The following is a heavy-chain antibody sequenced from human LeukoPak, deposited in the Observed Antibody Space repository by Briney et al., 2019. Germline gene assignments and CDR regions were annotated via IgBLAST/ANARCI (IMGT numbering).Heavy chain of an antibody. CDR2: IYYSGST. CDR3: ARKSVAGFQH. Sequence: ASETLSLTCTVSDGSISSYYWSWIRQPPGKGLEWIGYIYYSGSTNYNPSLKSRVTISVDTSKNQFSLKLSSVTAADTAVYYCARKSVAGFQHWGQGTLVTVSS. D-gene: IGHD6-19*01. J-gene: IGHJ1*01. CDR1: DGSISSYY. V-gene: IGHV4-59*01.